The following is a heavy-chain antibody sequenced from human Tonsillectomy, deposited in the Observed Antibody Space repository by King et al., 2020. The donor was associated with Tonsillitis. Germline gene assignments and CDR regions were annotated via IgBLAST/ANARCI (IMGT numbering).Heavy chain of an antibody. V-gene: IGHV2-5*02. Sequence: TLKESGPTLVKPTQTLTLTCTFSGFSLSTSGVGVGWIRQPPGKALEWLALIFWDDDKRYTTSLRSRLTITKDTSKNQVVLTMTNMDPVDTATYYCAHRRYSSGWSGGKGTWFDPWGHGTLVTVSS. CDR3: AHRRYSSGWSGGKGTWFDP. CDR1: GFSLSTSGVG. J-gene: IGHJ5*02. D-gene: IGHD6-19*01. CDR2: IFWDDDK.